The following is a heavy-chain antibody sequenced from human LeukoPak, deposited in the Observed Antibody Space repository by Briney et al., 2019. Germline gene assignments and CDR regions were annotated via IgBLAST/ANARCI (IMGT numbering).Heavy chain of an antibody. CDR3: AREDTVTTKSLDY. CDR2: IIPIFGTA. J-gene: IGHJ4*02. CDR1: GYTFSSYA. V-gene: IGHV1-69*13. Sequence: SVKVSCKASGYTFSSYAMNWVRQAPGQGLEWMGGIIPIFGTANYAQKFQGRVTITADESTSTAYMELSSLRSEDTAVYYCAREDTVTTKSLDYWGQGTLVTVSS. D-gene: IGHD4-17*01.